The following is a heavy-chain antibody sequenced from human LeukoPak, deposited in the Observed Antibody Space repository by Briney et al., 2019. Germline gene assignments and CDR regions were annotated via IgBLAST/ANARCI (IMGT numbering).Heavy chain of an antibody. CDR3: ATAFYSSTSAWGE. Sequence: GASVKVSCKASGGTFSSYAISWVRQAPGQGLEWMGGIIPIFGTANYAQKFQGRVTITADESTSTAYMELSSLRSEDTAVYYCATAFYSSTSAWGEWGQGTLVTDSS. CDR2: IIPIFGTA. V-gene: IGHV1-69*13. J-gene: IGHJ4*02. CDR1: GGTFSSYA. D-gene: IGHD2-2*01.